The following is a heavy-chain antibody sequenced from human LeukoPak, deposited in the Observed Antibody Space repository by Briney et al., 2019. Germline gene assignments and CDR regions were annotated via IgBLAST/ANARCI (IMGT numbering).Heavy chain of an antibody. D-gene: IGHD3-3*01. Sequence: GASVKVSCKASGGTFSSYAISWVRQATGQGLEWMGWMNPNSGNTGYAQKFQGRVTITRNTSISTAYMELSSLRSEDTAVYYCARGQGDFWSGYYSYNWFDPWGQGTLVTVSS. CDR1: GGTFSSYA. V-gene: IGHV1-8*03. CDR2: MNPNSGNT. J-gene: IGHJ5*02. CDR3: ARGQGDFWSGYYSYNWFDP.